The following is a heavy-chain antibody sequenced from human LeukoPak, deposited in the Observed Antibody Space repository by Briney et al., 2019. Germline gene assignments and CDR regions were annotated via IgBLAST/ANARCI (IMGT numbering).Heavy chain of an antibody. D-gene: IGHD3-10*01. CDR3: ARDTFPGSGSYPSDAFDI. CDR2: IYTSGST. CDR1: GGSISSGSYY. V-gene: IGHV4-61*02. Sequence: PSQTLSLTCTVSGGSISSGSYYWSWIRQPAGKGLEWIGRIYTSGSTNYNPSLKGRVTISVDTSKNQFSLKLSSVTAADTAVYYCARDTFPGSGSYPSDAFDIWGQGTMVTVSS. J-gene: IGHJ3*02.